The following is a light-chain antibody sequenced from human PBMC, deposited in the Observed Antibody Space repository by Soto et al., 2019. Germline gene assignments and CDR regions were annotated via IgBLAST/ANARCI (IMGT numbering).Light chain of an antibody. CDR2: DNY. CDR1: SCNIGTNT. J-gene: IGLJ2*01. CDR3: AAWDDSLNRPV. Sequence: QAVVTQAPSASGAPGQRVTMSCSGSSCNIGTNTVNWYQQLPGTPPKFLIYDNYRRPSGVPDRFSGSQSGTSASLAISGLQSEDEADYYCAAWDDSLNRPVFGGGTKLTVL. V-gene: IGLV1-44*01.